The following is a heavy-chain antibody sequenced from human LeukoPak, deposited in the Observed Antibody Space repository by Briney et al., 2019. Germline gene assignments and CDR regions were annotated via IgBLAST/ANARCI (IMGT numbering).Heavy chain of an antibody. D-gene: IGHD3-22*01. J-gene: IGHJ4*02. Sequence: PGGSLRLSCAASGFTFSSYAMSWVRQAPGKGLEWVSAIRGSSGSTSYADSVKGRFTISRDNSKNTLYLQMNSQRAEDTAVYYCAKADYDSSGYYFGYWGQGTLVTVSS. V-gene: IGHV3-23*01. CDR1: GFTFSSYA. CDR2: IRGSSGST. CDR3: AKADYDSSGYYFGY.